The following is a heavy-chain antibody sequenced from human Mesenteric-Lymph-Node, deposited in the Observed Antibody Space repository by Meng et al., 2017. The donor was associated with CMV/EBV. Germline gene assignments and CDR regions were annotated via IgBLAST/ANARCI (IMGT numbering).Heavy chain of an antibody. D-gene: IGHD1-14*01. CDR2: INHSGST. CDR3: ASLAPLNNTKDKIPSGY. Sequence: QVQLQQWGAGLLKPSETLSLTCAVYGGSFSAYYWSWIRQPPGKGLEWIGEINHSGSTNYNPSLKSRITISVDTSKNQFSLKLTSVTAADTAVYFCASLAPLNNTKDKIPSGYWGQETLVTVSS. V-gene: IGHV4-34*01. J-gene: IGHJ4*02. CDR1: GGSFSAYY.